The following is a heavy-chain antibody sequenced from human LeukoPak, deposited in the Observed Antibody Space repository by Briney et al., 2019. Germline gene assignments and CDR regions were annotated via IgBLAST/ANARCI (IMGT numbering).Heavy chain of an antibody. V-gene: IGHV4-59*08. Sequence: SETLSLTCTVSGGSISSYYWSWIRQPPGKGLEWTGYIYYSGSTNYNPSLKSRVTISVDTSKNQFSLKLSSVTAADTAVYYCARRDYGSGWFDPWGQGTLVTVSS. CDR3: ARRDYGSGWFDP. CDR2: IYYSGST. J-gene: IGHJ5*02. CDR1: GGSISSYY. D-gene: IGHD3-10*01.